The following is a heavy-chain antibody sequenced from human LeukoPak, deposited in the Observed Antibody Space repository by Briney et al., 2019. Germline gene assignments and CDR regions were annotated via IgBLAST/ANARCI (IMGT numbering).Heavy chain of an antibody. CDR1: GFTFSSCA. CDR2: ISESASAT. J-gene: IGHJ6*02. CDR3: AREGLPVYNKYGMDV. Sequence: GGSLRLSCAASGFTFSSCAMSWVRQAPGKGLEWLSCISESASATYHADSVKGRFTISRDNAKNSLYLQMNNLRAEDTAVYYCAREGLPVYNKYGMDVWGQGTTVTVFS. V-gene: IGHV3-48*04.